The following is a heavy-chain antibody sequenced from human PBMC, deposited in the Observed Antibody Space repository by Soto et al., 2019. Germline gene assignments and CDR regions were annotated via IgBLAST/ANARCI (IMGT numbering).Heavy chain of an antibody. D-gene: IGHD2-8*02. V-gene: IGHV4-34*01. CDR3: ARDNITGLFDY. CDR1: GGSFSGYY. CDR2: INHSGST. Sequence: NPSETLSLTCAVYGGSFSGYYWTWIRQPPGTGLEWIGEINHSGSTNYNPSLKSRVTISVDTSKNQFSLKLTSVTAADTAVYYCARDNITGLFDYWGQGTLDTVSS. J-gene: IGHJ4*02.